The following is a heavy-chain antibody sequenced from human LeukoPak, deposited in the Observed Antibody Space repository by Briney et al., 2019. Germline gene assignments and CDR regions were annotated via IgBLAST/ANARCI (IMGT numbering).Heavy chain of an antibody. D-gene: IGHD3-22*01. CDR1: GGSISSYY. CDR2: IYYSGST. CDR3: ASRSDSSGYPHRGAFDI. V-gene: IGHV4-59*01. J-gene: IGHJ3*02. Sequence: SETLSLTCTVSGGSISSYYWSWIRQPPGKGLEWIGYIYYSGSTNYNPSLKSRVTISVDTSKNQFSLKLSSVTAADTAVYYCASRSDSSGYPHRGAFDIWGQGTMVTVSS.